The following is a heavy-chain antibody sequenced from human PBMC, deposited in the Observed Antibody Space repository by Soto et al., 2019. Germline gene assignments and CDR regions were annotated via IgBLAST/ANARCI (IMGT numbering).Heavy chain of an antibody. V-gene: IGHV3-23*01. D-gene: IGHD3-10*01. Sequence: EVQLLESGGGLVQPGGSLRLSCAASGFTFNNYAMSWVRQAPGKGLEWVSAISGGGDTTSYADSVKGRFTVSRDGSKNTLYLQMNSLRAEDTALYYCAKGRVGSGSLTPRVDFWGQGTLVTVSS. CDR2: ISGGGDTT. CDR1: GFTFNNYA. CDR3: AKGRVGSGSLTPRVDF. J-gene: IGHJ4*02.